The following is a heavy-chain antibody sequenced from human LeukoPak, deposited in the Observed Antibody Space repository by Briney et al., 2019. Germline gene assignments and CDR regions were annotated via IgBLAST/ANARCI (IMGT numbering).Heavy chain of an antibody. Sequence: GESLKISCKGSGYSFTTYWITWVRQMPGKGLEWMGIISPGDTEIRYSPSFQGQVTISADKSISTAYLQWSSLKASDNAMYYCARASRDGYNQNFDYWGQGTLVTVSS. D-gene: IGHD5-24*01. V-gene: IGHV5-51*01. CDR1: GYSFTTYW. J-gene: IGHJ4*02. CDR2: ISPGDTEI. CDR3: ARASRDGYNQNFDY.